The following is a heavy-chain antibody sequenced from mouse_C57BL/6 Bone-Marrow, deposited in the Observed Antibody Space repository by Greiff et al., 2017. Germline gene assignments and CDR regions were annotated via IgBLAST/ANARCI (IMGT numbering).Heavy chain of an antibody. V-gene: IGHV5-12*01. CDR1: GFTFSDYY. J-gene: IGHJ3*01. CDR3: ARGRDYDGGFAY. D-gene: IGHD2-4*01. Sequence: EVKLVESGGGLVQPGGSLKLSCAASGFTFSDYYMYWVRQTPEKRLEWVAYISNGGGSTYYPDTVKGRFTISRDNAKNTLYLQMSRLKSEDTAMYYCARGRDYDGGFAYWGQGTLVTVSA. CDR2: ISNGGGST.